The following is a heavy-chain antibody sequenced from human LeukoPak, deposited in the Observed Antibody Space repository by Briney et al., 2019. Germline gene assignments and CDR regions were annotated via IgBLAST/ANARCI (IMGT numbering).Heavy chain of an antibody. CDR1: GFTFDDYA. D-gene: IGHD6-19*01. CDR2: ITWNSGDI. CDR3: ARLQWLVYDYFDY. V-gene: IGHV3-9*01. J-gene: IGHJ4*02. Sequence: GGSLRLSCAASGFTFDDYAMHWVRQAPGKGLEWVSGITWNSGDIGYVDSVKGRFTISRDNAKNSLYLQMNSLRAEDTAVYYCARLQWLVYDYFDYWGQGTLVTVSS.